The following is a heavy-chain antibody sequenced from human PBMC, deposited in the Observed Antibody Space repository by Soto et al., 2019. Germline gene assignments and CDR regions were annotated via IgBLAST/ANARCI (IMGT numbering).Heavy chain of an antibody. CDR1: GGTFSSYA. V-gene: IGHV1-69*13. CDR3: ARASGIAAAGDYYYGMDV. J-gene: IGHJ6*02. Sequence: GDSVKVSCKASGGTFSSYAISWVRQAPGQGLEWMGGIIPIFGTANYAQKFQGRVTITADESTSTAYMELSSLRSEDTAVYYCARASGIAAAGDYYYGMDVWGQGTTVTVSS. D-gene: IGHD6-13*01. CDR2: IIPIFGTA.